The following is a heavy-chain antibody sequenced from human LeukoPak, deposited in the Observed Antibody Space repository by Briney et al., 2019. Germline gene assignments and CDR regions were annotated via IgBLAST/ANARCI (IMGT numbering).Heavy chain of an antibody. CDR3: ARVRPTAYRIDS. D-gene: IGHD3-16*01. Sequence: PSETLFLTCTVSGGSISNGDYYWSWIRQPPGKGLEWIGNIYYSGSTYYNPSLKSRLTISVDTSKNQFSLKLDSVTAADTAVYYCARVRPTAYRIDSWGQGTLVTVSS. V-gene: IGHV4-30-4*01. J-gene: IGHJ4*02. CDR1: GGSISNGDYY. CDR2: IYYSGST.